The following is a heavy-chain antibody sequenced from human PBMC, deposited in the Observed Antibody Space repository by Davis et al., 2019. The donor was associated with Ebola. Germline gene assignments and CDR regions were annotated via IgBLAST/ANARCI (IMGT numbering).Heavy chain of an antibody. Sequence: GESLKISCAASGFTFSSYWMHWVRQVPGKGLVWVSLINTDGSTTTYADSVKGRFTISRDNAKNTLYLQMNSLGAEDTAVYYCGGYYWGQGTLVTVSS. V-gene: IGHV3-74*01. CDR3: GGYY. J-gene: IGHJ4*02. CDR2: INTDGSTT. CDR1: GFTFSSYW.